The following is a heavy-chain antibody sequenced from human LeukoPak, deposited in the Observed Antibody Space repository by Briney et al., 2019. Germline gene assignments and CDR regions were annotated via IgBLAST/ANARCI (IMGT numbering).Heavy chain of an antibody. CDR1: GFNINGNY. CDR3: VGSSLGAAVNWYLDR. J-gene: IGHJ2*01. Sequence: GGSLRLSCAASGFNINGNYLTWVRQVPGKGLEWVSVTYGNGRTSYADFVKDRFTVSRDTSTNTLNLQMNSLRVEDTAVYYCVGSSLGAAVNWYLDRWGRGTLVRVSS. V-gene: IGHV3-66*01. D-gene: IGHD3-16*01. CDR2: TYGNGRT.